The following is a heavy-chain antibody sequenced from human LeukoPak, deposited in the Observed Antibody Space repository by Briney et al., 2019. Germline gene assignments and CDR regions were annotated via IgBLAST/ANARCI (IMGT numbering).Heavy chain of an antibody. CDR1: GFTFSSYA. D-gene: IGHD1-26*01. J-gene: IGHJ4*02. CDR2: ISGSGGST. V-gene: IGHV3-23*01. Sequence: PGASLRLSCAASGFTFSSYAMSWARQAPGKGLEWVSAISGSGGSTYYADSVKGRFTISRDNSKNTLYLQMNSLRAEDTAVYYCAKDVMNSGSWGDYWGQGTLVTVSS. CDR3: AKDVMNSGSWGDY.